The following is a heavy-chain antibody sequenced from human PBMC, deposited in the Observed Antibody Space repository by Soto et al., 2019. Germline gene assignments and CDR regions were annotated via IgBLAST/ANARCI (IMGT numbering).Heavy chain of an antibody. D-gene: IGHD3-16*02. Sequence: SETLSLTCAVYGGSFSGYYWSWIRQPPGKGLEWIGEINHSGSTNYNPSLKSRVTISVDTSKNQFSLKLSSVTAADTAVYYCARKTAQRDDYVWGSYRYTSNYFDYWGQGTLVTVSS. CDR3: ARKTAQRDDYVWGSYRYTSNYFDY. J-gene: IGHJ4*02. CDR2: INHSGST. CDR1: GGSFSGYY. V-gene: IGHV4-34*01.